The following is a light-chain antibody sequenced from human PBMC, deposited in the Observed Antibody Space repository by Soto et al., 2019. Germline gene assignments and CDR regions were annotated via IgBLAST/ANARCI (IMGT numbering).Light chain of an antibody. Sequence: SVLTQPPSVSGGPGQRVTISCTGSSSNIGAGYDVHWYQQLPGTAPKLLIYGNSNRPSGVPDRFSGSKSGTSASLAITGLQAEDEADYYCQSFDSSLGAYVFGTGTKVTVL. CDR3: QSFDSSLGAYV. CDR2: GNS. J-gene: IGLJ1*01. CDR1: SSNIGAGYD. V-gene: IGLV1-40*01.